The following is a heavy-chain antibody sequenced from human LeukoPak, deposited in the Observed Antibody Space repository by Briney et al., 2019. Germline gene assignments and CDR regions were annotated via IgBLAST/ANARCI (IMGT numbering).Heavy chain of an antibody. CDR1: GFTFSGSA. Sequence: GGSLRLSCAASGFTFSGSAMHWVRQASGKGLEWVGRIRSKANSYATAYAASVKGRFTISRDDSKNTAYLQMNSLKTEDTAVYYCARFSGEVIFDYWGQGTLVTVSS. V-gene: IGHV3-73*01. CDR2: IRSKANSYAT. D-gene: IGHD3-3*01. J-gene: IGHJ4*02. CDR3: ARFSGEVIFDY.